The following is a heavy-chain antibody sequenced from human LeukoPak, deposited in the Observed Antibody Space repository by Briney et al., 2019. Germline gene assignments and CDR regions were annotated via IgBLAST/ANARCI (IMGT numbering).Heavy chain of an antibody. CDR3: AKDWSLRYYAPAGEAFDI. Sequence: GGSLRLSCAASGFTFSSYAMSWVRQAPGKGVEWVSAICGIGGSTYYADSVKGRFTISRDNSKNKLYMQMNSLRAEDTGVYYCAKDWSLRYYAPAGEAFDIWGQGTMVTVSS. D-gene: IGHD2-2*01. CDR2: ICGIGGST. V-gene: IGHV3-23*01. J-gene: IGHJ3*02. CDR1: GFTFSSYA.